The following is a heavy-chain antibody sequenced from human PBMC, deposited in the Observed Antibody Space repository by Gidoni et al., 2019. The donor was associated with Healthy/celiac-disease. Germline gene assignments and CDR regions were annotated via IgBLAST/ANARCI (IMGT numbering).Heavy chain of an antibody. V-gene: IGHV4-61*02. CDR2: IYTSGST. CDR1: GGSISSGSYY. D-gene: IGHD2-2*01. J-gene: IGHJ5*02. Sequence: QVQLQESGPGLVKPSQTLSLTCTVSGGSISSGSYYWSWIRQPAGKGLEWIGRIYTSGSTNYNPSLKSRVTISVDTSKNQFSLKLSSVTAADTAVYYCARDLYCSSTSCNNWFDPWGQGTLVTVSS. CDR3: ARDLYCSSTSCNNWFDP.